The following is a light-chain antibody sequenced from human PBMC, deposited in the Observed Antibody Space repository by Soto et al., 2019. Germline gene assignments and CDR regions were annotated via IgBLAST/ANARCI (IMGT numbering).Light chain of an antibody. CDR1: QSISSW. J-gene: IGKJ1*01. V-gene: IGKV1-5*01. Sequence: DIQMTPSPSTLSASVVDRVTITCRASQSISSWLAWYQQKPGKAPKVLIYDASSLESGVPSRFSGSGSGTEFTLTISSLQPDDFATYYCQQYNSYWRTFGQGTKGDIK. CDR3: QQYNSYWRT. CDR2: DAS.